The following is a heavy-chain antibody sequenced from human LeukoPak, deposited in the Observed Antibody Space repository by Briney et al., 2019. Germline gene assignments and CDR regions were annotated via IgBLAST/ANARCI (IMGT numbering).Heavy chain of an antibody. D-gene: IGHD1-1*01. J-gene: IGHJ4*02. Sequence: ASVKVSCKASGYTFTDYALHWVRQAPGQRLEWMGWINPDNNNTKYSQRFQGRVSFTRDTSASTAYMELSSLTFQDTAVYYCATELENWGQEPLVTVPP. V-gene: IGHV1-3*01. CDR1: GYTFTDYA. CDR2: INPDNNNT. CDR3: ATELEN.